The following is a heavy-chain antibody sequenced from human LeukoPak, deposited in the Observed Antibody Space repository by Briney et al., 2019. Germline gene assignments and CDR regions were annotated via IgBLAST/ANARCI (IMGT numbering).Heavy chain of an antibody. Sequence: GASVKVSCKASGYTFTGYRMHWVRQAPGQGFEWMGWINPNSGGTNYAQKFQGRVTMTRDTSISTAYMELSRLRSDDTAVYCCARDSGYYATSSLFQDYWGQGTLVTVSS. CDR2: INPNSGGT. D-gene: IGHD3-3*01. CDR3: ARDSGYYATSSLFQDY. CDR1: GYTFTGYR. J-gene: IGHJ4*02. V-gene: IGHV1-2*02.